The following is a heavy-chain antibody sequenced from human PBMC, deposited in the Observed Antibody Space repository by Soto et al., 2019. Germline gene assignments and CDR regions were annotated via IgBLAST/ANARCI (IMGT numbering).Heavy chain of an antibody. J-gene: IGHJ4*02. D-gene: IGHD3-16*01. CDR2: IWYDGSNK. V-gene: IGHV3-33*01. Sequence: GGSLRLSCAASGFTFSSYGMHWVRQAPGKGLEWVAVIWYDGSNKYYADSVKGRFTISRDNSKNTLYLQMNSLRAEDTAVYYCARDPRPSYDYIWGSPFDYWGQGTLVTVSS. CDR3: ARDPRPSYDYIWGSPFDY. CDR1: GFTFSSYG.